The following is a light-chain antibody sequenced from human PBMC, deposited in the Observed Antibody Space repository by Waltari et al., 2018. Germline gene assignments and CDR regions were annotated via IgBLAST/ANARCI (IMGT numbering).Light chain of an antibody. CDR2: DVS. CDR3: CSYTSSNTLI. J-gene: IGLJ2*01. V-gene: IGLV2-14*03. Sequence: QSALTQPASVSGSPGQSITISCTGTSSDIGIYDYVSWYQHHPGKAPKLMIYDVSKRPSGVSNRFSGSKSGNTASLTISGLQAEDEADYHCCSYTSSNTLIFGGGTKVTVL. CDR1: SSDIGIYDY.